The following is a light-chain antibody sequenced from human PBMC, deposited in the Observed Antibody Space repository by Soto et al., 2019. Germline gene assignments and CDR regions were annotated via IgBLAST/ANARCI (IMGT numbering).Light chain of an antibody. CDR1: NSNIGNKD. V-gene: IGLV1-51*01. Sequence: HSVLTQPPSVSAAPGQKVTISCSGSNSNIGNKDVSWYQQFPGTAPKLLIYDNNRRPSGIPDRFSASKSGTLATLAITGLPTGDEADYYCGTWDSGLSVVVFGGGTKLTVL. CDR3: GTWDSGLSVVV. J-gene: IGLJ2*01. CDR2: DNN.